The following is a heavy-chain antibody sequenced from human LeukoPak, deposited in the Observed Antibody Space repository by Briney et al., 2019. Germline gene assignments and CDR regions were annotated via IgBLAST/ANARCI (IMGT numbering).Heavy chain of an antibody. V-gene: IGHV3-30*03. CDR2: ISYDGSNK. CDR1: GCTFTSYV. CDR3: ARPRGAAAGTFGFDS. Sequence: GGSLRLSCAASGCTFTSYVMHWVRQAPGKGLQWVALISYDGSNKYYADSVKGRFTISRDNSKNTLYLQMNSLRAEDTAVYYCARPRGAAAGTFGFDSWGQGTLVTVSS. J-gene: IGHJ5*01. D-gene: IGHD6-13*01.